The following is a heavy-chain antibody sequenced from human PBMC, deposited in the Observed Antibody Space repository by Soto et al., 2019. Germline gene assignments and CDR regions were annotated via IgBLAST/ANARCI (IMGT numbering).Heavy chain of an antibody. Sequence: VQLVESGGGLVQPGRSRRLSCVVSGISFDDYAMHWVRQVPGKGLEWVSGINWDSGDIGYADSLKGRFTISRDNAKNALYLQMNSLRTEDTALYYCAKDTAPGFYDANGHLDYWGQGTPVTVSS. D-gene: IGHD2-8*01. J-gene: IGHJ4*02. CDR2: INWDSGDI. CDR3: AKDTAPGFYDANGHLDY. V-gene: IGHV3-9*01. CDR1: GISFDDYA.